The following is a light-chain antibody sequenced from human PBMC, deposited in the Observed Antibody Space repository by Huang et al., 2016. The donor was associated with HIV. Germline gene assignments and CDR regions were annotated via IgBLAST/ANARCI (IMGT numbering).Light chain of an antibody. J-gene: IGKJ1*01. Sequence: AIQMTQSPSSLSASVGDRISIACLASQDIGNDLGWYQQKPGKAPKLLIYAASSFQSEIPTRFSGSGSGTDFTLTISSLQPEDCATYYCLQDYNYPWAFGQGTKVEIK. CDR2: AAS. CDR1: QDIGND. CDR3: LQDYNYPWA. V-gene: IGKV1-6*02.